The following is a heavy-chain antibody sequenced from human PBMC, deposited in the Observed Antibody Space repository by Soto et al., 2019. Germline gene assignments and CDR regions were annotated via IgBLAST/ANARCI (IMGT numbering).Heavy chain of an antibody. CDR1: GGSFSGYY. D-gene: IGHD6-19*01. CDR2: INHSGST. Sequence: QVQLQQWGAGLLKPSETLSLTCAVYGGSFSGYYWSWIRQPPGKGLEWIGEINHSGSTNYNPSLKSRVTISVDTSKNQFSLKLSSVTAADTAVYYCARERAVAADAPFDYWGQGTLVTVSS. CDR3: ARERAVAADAPFDY. V-gene: IGHV4-34*01. J-gene: IGHJ4*02.